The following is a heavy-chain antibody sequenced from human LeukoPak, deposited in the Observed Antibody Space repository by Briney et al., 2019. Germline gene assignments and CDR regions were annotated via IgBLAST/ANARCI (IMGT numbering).Heavy chain of an antibody. CDR3: AKGGKWDVTPFDY. CDR2: ISLDGSTE. J-gene: IGHJ4*02. CDR1: GFSLSNFQ. D-gene: IGHD1-26*01. Sequence: PGRSLRLSCVASGFSLSNFQMYWVRQAPGKGLEWVSIISLDGSTEFYADSVKGRFTISRDTASNTMHLEMNNLRIEDTAVYYCAKGGKWDVTPFDYWGQGTLVTVSS. V-gene: IGHV3-30-3*01.